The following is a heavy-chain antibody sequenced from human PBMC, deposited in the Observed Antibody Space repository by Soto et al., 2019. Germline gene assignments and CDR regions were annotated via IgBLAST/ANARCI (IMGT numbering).Heavy chain of an antibody. D-gene: IGHD2-2*01. J-gene: IGHJ4*02. V-gene: IGHV3-21*01. Sequence: GGSLRLSCAASGFTFSSYSMNWFRQAPGKGLEWVSSISSSSSYIYYADSVKGRFTISRDNAKNSLYLQMNSLRAEDTAVYYCARDESQVVPAASYFDYWGQGTLVTVSS. CDR3: ARDESQVVPAASYFDY. CDR1: GFTFSSYS. CDR2: ISSSSSYI.